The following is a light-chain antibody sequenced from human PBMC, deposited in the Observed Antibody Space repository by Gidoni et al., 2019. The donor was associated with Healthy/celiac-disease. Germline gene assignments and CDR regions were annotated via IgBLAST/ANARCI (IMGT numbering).Light chain of an antibody. Sequence: EIVMTQSPATLSVSPGERATLSCRASQSVSSNLAWYQQKPGQAPRLLIYGASTRAPGIPARFSGSGSVTDVTLTISSLQSEDFAVYYCQQYNNWPPLTFGGGTKVEIK. CDR1: QSVSSN. CDR3: QQYNNWPPLT. J-gene: IGKJ4*01. CDR2: GAS. V-gene: IGKV3-15*01.